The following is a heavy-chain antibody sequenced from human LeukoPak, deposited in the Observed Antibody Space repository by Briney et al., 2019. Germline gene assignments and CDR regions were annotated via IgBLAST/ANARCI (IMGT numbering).Heavy chain of an antibody. Sequence: ASVKVXXXASGYTFTSYGISWVRQAPGQGLEWVGGISAYNGNTNYTQKLQGRVTMTTDTSTSTNYMELRSLRSDDTAVYYCAREWIAVAGTDYYYYYGMDVWGQGTTVTVSS. CDR3: AREWIAVAGTDYYYYYGMDV. D-gene: IGHD6-19*01. CDR1: GYTFTSYG. J-gene: IGHJ6*02. V-gene: IGHV1-18*01. CDR2: ISAYNGNT.